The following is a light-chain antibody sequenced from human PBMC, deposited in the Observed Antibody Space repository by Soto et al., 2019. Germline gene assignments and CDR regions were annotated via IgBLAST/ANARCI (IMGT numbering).Light chain of an antibody. Sequence: EIVMTQSPATLSVSPGERATLSCRASQSVSSNLAWYQQKPGQAPRLLIYGASTRATGIPARFSGSGSGTEFTPTTSRLEPEDFAVYYCHHYADSPHTFGQGTKVDI. CDR2: GAS. CDR1: QSVSSN. V-gene: IGKV3-15*01. CDR3: HHYADSPHT. J-gene: IGKJ2*01.